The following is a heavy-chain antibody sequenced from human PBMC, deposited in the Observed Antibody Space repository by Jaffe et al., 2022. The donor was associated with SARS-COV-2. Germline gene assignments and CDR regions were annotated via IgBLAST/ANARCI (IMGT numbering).Heavy chain of an antibody. Sequence: EVQLVESGGGLVQPGRSLRLSCAASGFTFDDYAMHWVRQAPGKGLEWVSGISWNSGSIGYADSVKGRFTISRDNAKNSLYLQMNSLRAEDTALYYCAKDRGLLQSYYYGMDVWGQGTTVTVSS. CDR2: ISWNSGSI. CDR3: AKDRGLLQSYYYGMDV. CDR1: GFTFDDYA. V-gene: IGHV3-9*01. D-gene: IGHD4-4*01. J-gene: IGHJ6*02.